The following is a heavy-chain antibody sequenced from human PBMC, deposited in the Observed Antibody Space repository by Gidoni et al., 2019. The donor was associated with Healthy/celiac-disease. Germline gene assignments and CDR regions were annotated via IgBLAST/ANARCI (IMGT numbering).Heavy chain of an antibody. J-gene: IGHJ5*02. D-gene: IGHD2-2*01. CDR3: ARDAVYCSSTSCSNWFDP. CDR1: GYTFTGYY. Sequence: QVQLVQSGAEVKKPGASVKVSCKASGYTFTGYYMHWVRQAPGQGLEWMGWINPNSGGTNYAQKFQGRVTMTRDTSISTAYMELSRLRSDDTAVYYCARDAVYCSSTSCSNWFDPWGQGTLVTVSS. V-gene: IGHV1-2*02. CDR2: INPNSGGT.